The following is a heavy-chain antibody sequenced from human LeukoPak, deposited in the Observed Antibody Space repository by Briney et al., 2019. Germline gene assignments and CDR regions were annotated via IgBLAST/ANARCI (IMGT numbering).Heavy chain of an antibody. CDR3: AKTLYDFWSGWSRPNAFDI. Sequence: GGSLRLSCAASGFTFSSYAMHWVRQAPGKGLEWVAVISYDGSNKYYADSVKGRFTISRDNSENTLYLQMNSLRAEDTAVYYCAKTLYDFWSGWSRPNAFDIWGQGTMVTVSS. J-gene: IGHJ3*02. CDR2: ISYDGSNK. CDR1: GFTFSSYA. V-gene: IGHV3-30*04. D-gene: IGHD3-3*01.